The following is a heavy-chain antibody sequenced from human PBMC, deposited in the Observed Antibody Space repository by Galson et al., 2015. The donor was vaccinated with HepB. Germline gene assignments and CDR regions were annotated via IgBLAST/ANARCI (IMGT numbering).Heavy chain of an antibody. V-gene: IGHV3-21*01. Sequence: SLRLSCAASGFTFNSDSMTWVRHAPGQGLEWVSYINSNSSYIYYTDSMKGRFTISRDNAKNSLYLQMNRLRVEETAVYYCARAPRGSGSFADYWGQGTLVTVSS. CDR1: GFTFNSDS. CDR2: INSNSSYI. CDR3: ARAPRGSGSFADY. D-gene: IGHD3-10*01. J-gene: IGHJ4*02.